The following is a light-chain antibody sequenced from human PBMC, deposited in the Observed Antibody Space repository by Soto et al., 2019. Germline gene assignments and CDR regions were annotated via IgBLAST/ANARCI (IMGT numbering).Light chain of an antibody. Sequence: EIVLTQSPATLSSSPGERATLSYRASQTFSSKLAWYQHKPGQAPRLLIYDTSNRATGIPARFSGSGSGTDFTLTISSLEPEDFAVYYCHQRKSWPRTFGQGTKVDIK. V-gene: IGKV3-11*01. J-gene: IGKJ1*01. CDR1: QTFSSK. CDR3: HQRKSWPRT. CDR2: DTS.